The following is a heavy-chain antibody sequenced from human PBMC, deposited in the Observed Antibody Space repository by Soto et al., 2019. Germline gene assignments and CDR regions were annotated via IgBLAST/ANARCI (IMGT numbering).Heavy chain of an antibody. Sequence: QVQLVESGGGVVQPGRSLRLSCAASGFSFRSYAKHWVRQATGKGLEWVAVMSYDGSDKDYADSVKGRFTISRDNSKNTLYLQMSSLRAQDTAVYYCARARLDMPALEYWGQGTLVTVSS. D-gene: IGHD2-2*01. J-gene: IGHJ4*02. V-gene: IGHV3-30-3*01. CDR3: ARARLDMPALEY. CDR1: GFSFRSYA. CDR2: MSYDGSDK.